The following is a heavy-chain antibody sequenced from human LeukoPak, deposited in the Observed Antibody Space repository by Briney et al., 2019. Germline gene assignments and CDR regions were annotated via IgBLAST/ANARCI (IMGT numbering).Heavy chain of an antibody. Sequence: PGGSLRLSCAASGFTFSSYGMHWVRQAPGKGLEWVAFIRYDGSNKYYADSVKGRFTISRDNSKNTLYLQMNSLRAEDTAVYYCAKGGSRGHDYGAYWGQGTLVTVSS. D-gene: IGHD3-10*01. V-gene: IGHV3-30*02. CDR2: IRYDGSNK. CDR3: AKGGSRGHDYGAY. CDR1: GFTFSSYG. J-gene: IGHJ4*02.